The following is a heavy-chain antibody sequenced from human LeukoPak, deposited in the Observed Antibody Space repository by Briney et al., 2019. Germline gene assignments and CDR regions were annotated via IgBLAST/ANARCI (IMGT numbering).Heavy chain of an antibody. Sequence: PGGSLRLSCAASGFTVSSNYMSWVRQAPGKGLEWVSVIYAGGSTHYADSVKGRFTISRDNSKYTLYLQMNSLTAEDTAVYYCARAVVGTSCYGYWGQGTLVTVSS. CDR2: IYAGGST. D-gene: IGHD2-2*01. J-gene: IGHJ4*02. CDR1: GFTVSSNY. V-gene: IGHV3-66*01. CDR3: ARAVVGTSCYGY.